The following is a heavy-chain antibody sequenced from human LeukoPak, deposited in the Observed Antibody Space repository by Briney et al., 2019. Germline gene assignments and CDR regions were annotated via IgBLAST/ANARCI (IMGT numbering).Heavy chain of an antibody. D-gene: IGHD6-19*01. Sequence: SETLSLTCALYGGSFSGYYWSWIRQPLGKGRGWVGEINHRGSTNYNPYPKSRVTISVDTSKNQFSLKLSSVTAADTAVYYCAREAGGSGWFDYWGQGTLVTVSS. CDR2: INHRGST. CDR1: GGSFSGYY. CDR3: AREAGGSGWFDY. V-gene: IGHV4-34*01. J-gene: IGHJ4*02.